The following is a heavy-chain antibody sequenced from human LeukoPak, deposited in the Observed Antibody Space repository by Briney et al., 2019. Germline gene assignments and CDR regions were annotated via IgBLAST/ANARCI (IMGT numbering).Heavy chain of an antibody. V-gene: IGHV4-34*01. Sequence: SETLSLTCAGYGGSFSGYYWSWIRQPPGKGLEWIGEINHSGSTNYNPSLKSRVTVSVDTSKNQFSLKLSSVTAADTAVYYCASGRESYYLDYWGQGTLVTVSS. J-gene: IGHJ4*02. CDR2: INHSGST. CDR1: GGSFSGYY. CDR3: ASGRESYYLDY. D-gene: IGHD1-26*01.